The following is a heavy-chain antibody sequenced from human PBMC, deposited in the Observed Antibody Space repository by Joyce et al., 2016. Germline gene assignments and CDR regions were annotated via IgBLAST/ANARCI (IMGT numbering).Heavy chain of an antibody. V-gene: IGHV4-39*01. CDR1: GGSINSSSYY. CDR2: VSHIGYT. J-gene: IGHJ4*02. D-gene: IGHD3-22*01. CDR3: SRNLIALIGI. Sequence: QLQLQESGPGLVKPSETLSLTCTVSGGSINSSSYYWGWIRQPPGKGLEWIGSVSHIGYTYYKSSLESRITISVDTSKNQFSLKLYSVTAADTAVYYCSRNLIALIGIWGQGTLVTVSS.